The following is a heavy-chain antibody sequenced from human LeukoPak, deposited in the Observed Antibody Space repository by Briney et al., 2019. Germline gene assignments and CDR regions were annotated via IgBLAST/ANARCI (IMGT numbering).Heavy chain of an antibody. Sequence: SETLSLTCTVSGGSISSYYWSWIRQPPGKGLEWIGYIYYSGSTNYNPSLKSRVTISVDTSKNQFSLKLSSVTAADTAVYYCAREERYFDWFSLVGAFDIWGQGTMVTVSS. V-gene: IGHV4-59*01. D-gene: IGHD3-9*01. J-gene: IGHJ3*02. CDR1: GGSISSYY. CDR3: AREERYFDWFSLVGAFDI. CDR2: IYYSGST.